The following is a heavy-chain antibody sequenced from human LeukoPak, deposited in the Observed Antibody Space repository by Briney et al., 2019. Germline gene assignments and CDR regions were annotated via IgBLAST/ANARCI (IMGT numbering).Heavy chain of an antibody. D-gene: IGHD3-10*01. J-gene: IGHJ4*02. CDR3: AKISGSGSIHSDS. CDR2: IGGSDGDT. Sequence: GGPLKLSCAASGFTFSSFVMNWVRQAPGKGLEWVSSIGGSDGDTYYAASVKGRSTISRDNSKNTLYLLMNTLRGDDTAVYYCAKISGSGSIHSDSWGQGTLVTVPP. V-gene: IGHV3-23*01. CDR1: GFTFSSFV.